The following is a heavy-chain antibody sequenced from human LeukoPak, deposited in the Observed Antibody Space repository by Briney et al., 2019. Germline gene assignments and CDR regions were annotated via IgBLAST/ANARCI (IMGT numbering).Heavy chain of an antibody. CDR1: GFTFSSYW. D-gene: IGHD6-13*01. J-gene: IGHJ6*02. CDR2: IKQDGSEK. CDR3: ARVLGGSHSSSWYGYYYYYGMDV. V-gene: IGHV3-7*01. Sequence: GGSLRLSCAASGFTFSSYWMSWVRQAPGKGLEWVANIKQDGSEKYYVDSVKGRFTISRDNAKNSLYLQMNSLRAEDTAVYYCARVLGGSHSSSWYGYYYYYGMDVWGQGTTVTVSS.